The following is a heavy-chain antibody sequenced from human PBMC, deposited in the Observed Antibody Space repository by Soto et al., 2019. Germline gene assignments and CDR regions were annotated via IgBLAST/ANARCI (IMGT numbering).Heavy chain of an antibody. CDR2: INAGNGNT. CDR3: ARDRCISTSCPLVDP. V-gene: IGHV1-3*01. Sequence: ASVKVSCKASGYTFTSYAMHWVRQAPGQRLEWMGWINAGNGNTKYSQKFQGRVTITRDTSASTAYMELSSLRSEDTAVYYCARDRCISTSCPLVDPWGQGTLVTVS. D-gene: IGHD2-2*01. CDR1: GYTFTSYA. J-gene: IGHJ5*02.